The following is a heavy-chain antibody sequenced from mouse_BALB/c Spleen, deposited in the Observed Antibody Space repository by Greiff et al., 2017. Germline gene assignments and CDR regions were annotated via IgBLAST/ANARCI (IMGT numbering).Heavy chain of an antibody. CDR1: GFTFSSYG. V-gene: IGHV5-6*01. CDR3: ARHSGNFFDY. Sequence: EVKLMESGGDLVKPGGSLKLSCAASGFTFSSYGMSWVRQTPDKRLEWVATISSGGSYTYYPDSVKGRFTISRDNAKNTLYLQMSSLKSEDTAMYYCARHSGNFFDYWGQGTTLTVSS. CDR2: ISSGGSYT. J-gene: IGHJ2*01. D-gene: IGHD3-1*01.